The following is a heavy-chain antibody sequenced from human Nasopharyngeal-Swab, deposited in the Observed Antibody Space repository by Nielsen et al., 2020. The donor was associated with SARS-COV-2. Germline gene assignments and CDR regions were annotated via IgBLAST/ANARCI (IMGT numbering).Heavy chain of an antibody. V-gene: IGHV3-11*01. D-gene: IGHD7-27*01. J-gene: IGHJ4*02. Sequence: GESLKISCAASGFSFSEYYMSWIRQAPGKGLEWISDISSSGSITHYADSMKGRFTISRDNAKKSLYLQMNSLRAEDTALYSCAKDGGGLTGDLYYFDYWGQGTLVTVSS. CDR2: ISSSGSIT. CDR3: AKDGGGLTGDLYYFDY. CDR1: GFSFSEYY.